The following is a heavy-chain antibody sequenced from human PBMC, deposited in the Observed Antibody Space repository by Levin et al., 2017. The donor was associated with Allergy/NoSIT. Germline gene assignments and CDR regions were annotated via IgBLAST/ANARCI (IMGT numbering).Heavy chain of an antibody. V-gene: IGHV1-8*01. CDR2: MNPNSGNT. CDR3: LLWFGKKWGYYYGMDV. Sequence: ASVKVSCKASGYTFTSYDINWVRQATGQGLEWMGWMNPNSGNTGYAQKFQGRVTMTRNTSISTAYMELSSLRSEDTAVYYCLLWFGKKWGYYYGMDVWGQGTTVTVSS. CDR1: GYTFTSYD. J-gene: IGHJ6*02. D-gene: IGHD3-10*01.